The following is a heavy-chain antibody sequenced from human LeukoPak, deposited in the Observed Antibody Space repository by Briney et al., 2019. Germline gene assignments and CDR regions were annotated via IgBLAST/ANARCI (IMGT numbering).Heavy chain of an antibody. CDR2: IRYDGSNK. J-gene: IGHJ4*02. V-gene: IGHV3-30*02. D-gene: IGHD2-15*01. CDR1: GFTFSSYG. Sequence: GGSLRLSCAASGFTFSSYGMHWVRQAPGKGLEWVAFIRYDGSNKYYADSVKRRFTISRDNSKNTLYLQMNSLSAEDTAVYYCAKDASGVGVVVVAATGPRYGDVYWGQGTPVTVSS. CDR3: AKDASGVGVVVVAATGPRYGDVY.